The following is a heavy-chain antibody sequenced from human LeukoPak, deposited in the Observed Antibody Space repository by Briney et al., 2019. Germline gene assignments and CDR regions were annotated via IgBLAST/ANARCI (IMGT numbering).Heavy chain of an antibody. V-gene: IGHV3-21*01. J-gene: IGHJ4*02. D-gene: IGHD2-2*01. CDR3: ARDPPLGSCSTISCPHLDY. CDR2: ISSSSFI. Sequence: PGGSLRLSCAASGFTFSRYSMNWVRQATGKGVEGVSSISSSSFIYYTESVKGGFTISRDNAKTSLYLQMNSLRAEDTAVYYCARDPPLGSCSTISCPHLDYWGQGTLVTVSS. CDR1: GFTFSRYS.